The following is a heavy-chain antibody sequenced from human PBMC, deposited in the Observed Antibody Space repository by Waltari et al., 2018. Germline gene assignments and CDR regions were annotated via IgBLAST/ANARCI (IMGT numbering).Heavy chain of an antibody. D-gene: IGHD2-8*01. Sequence: QDQLHESRPGLVKPSQTLSLTCTVSGGSISSAGYDWSWIRQHPGKGLEWIGYIYYSGSTYYNPSLKSRVTISVDTSKNQFSLKLSSVTAADTAVYYCASRPMVYASVDYWGQGTLVTVSS. J-gene: IGHJ4*02. V-gene: IGHV4-31*03. CDR3: ASRPMVYASVDY. CDR2: IYYSGST. CDR1: GGSISSAGYD.